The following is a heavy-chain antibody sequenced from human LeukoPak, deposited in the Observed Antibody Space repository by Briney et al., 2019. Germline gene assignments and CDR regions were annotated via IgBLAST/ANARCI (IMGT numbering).Heavy chain of an antibody. J-gene: IGHJ3*02. CDR2: TSSSDAGT. V-gene: IGHV3-23*01. CDR3: TRHGGRDYYDSTEDGFDI. Sequence: PGGSLRLSCAASGFTLSTYAMSWVRQTPGKGLEWVAATSSSDAGTYHADSVRGRFTISRDNSKNTLYLQMNSLRAEDAAVYYCTRHGGRDYYDSTEDGFDIWGQGTMVTVSS. D-gene: IGHD3-22*01. CDR1: GFTLSTYA.